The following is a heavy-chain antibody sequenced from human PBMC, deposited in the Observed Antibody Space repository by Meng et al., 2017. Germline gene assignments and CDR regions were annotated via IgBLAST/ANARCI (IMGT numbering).Heavy chain of an antibody. Sequence: SVKVSCKASGYTFTSYGISWVRQAPGQGLEWMGGIIPIFGTANYAQKFQGRVTITADESTSTAYMELSSLRSEDTAVYYCARDTYSSGNYWYFDLWGRGTLVTVSS. D-gene: IGHD6-19*01. CDR2: IIPIFGTA. CDR1: GYTFTSYG. V-gene: IGHV1-69*13. CDR3: ARDTYSSGNYWYFDL. J-gene: IGHJ2*01.